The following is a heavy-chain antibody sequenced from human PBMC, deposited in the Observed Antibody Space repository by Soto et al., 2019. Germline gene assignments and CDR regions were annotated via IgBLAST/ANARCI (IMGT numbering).Heavy chain of an antibody. CDR1: GYSVSSRSYF. Sequence: SETLSLTCTVSGYSVSSRSYFWGWIRQPPGKGLEWIGTIYYNGSTYYNPSLKSRVTLFVDTSKSQFSLKLTSVTASDTALYYCARQRVIPGTPTNWFDPWGQGTLVTVSS. J-gene: IGHJ5*02. V-gene: IGHV4-39*01. CDR2: IYYNGST. D-gene: IGHD2-15*01. CDR3: ARQRVIPGTPTNWFDP.